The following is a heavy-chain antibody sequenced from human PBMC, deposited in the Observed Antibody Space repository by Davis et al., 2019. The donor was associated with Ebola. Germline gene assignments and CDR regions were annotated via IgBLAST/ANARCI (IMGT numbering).Heavy chain of an antibody. V-gene: IGHV5-51*01. CDR1: GYTFANYW. CDR3: ASLRRTITGMDDAFDI. J-gene: IGHJ3*02. CDR2: IFPGDSDT. D-gene: IGHD1-20*01. Sequence: GESLKISCKTSGYTFANYWIVWVRQMPGKGLECMGIIFPGDSDTRYSPSFQGQVTISADKSINTASLQWTSLKASDTAMYYCASLRRTITGMDDAFDIWGQGTMVTVSS.